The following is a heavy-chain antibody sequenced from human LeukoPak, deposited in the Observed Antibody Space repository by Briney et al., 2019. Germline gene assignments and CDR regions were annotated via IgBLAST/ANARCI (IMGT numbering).Heavy chain of an antibody. V-gene: IGHV1-8*01. J-gene: IGHJ6*02. CDR3: ARVVLYYDFWSGYNPYYYYYGMDV. Sequence: ASVKASCKASGYTFTSYDINWVRQATGQGLEWMGWMNPNSGNTGYAQKFQGRVTMTRNTSISTAYMELSSLRSEDAAVYYCARVVLYYDFWSGYNPYYYYYGMDVWGQGTTVTVSS. CDR2: MNPNSGNT. D-gene: IGHD3-3*01. CDR1: GYTFTSYD.